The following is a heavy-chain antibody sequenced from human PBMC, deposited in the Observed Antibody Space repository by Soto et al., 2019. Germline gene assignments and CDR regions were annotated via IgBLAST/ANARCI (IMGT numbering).Heavy chain of an antibody. Sequence: QVQLVQSGAEVKKPGSSVKVSCKASGGTFSNYAFSWVRQAPGQGLEWMGGFIPIFGTPNYAQKLQGRVTVTADAYTRTVYMELSSLRSEDTAVYYCARERSVGYCITTTCPKPFYYYAMDVWGQGTTVTVSS. CDR3: ARERSVGYCITTTCPKPFYYYAMDV. D-gene: IGHD2-2*01. CDR2: FIPIFGTP. CDR1: GGTFSNYA. V-gene: IGHV1-69*01. J-gene: IGHJ6*02.